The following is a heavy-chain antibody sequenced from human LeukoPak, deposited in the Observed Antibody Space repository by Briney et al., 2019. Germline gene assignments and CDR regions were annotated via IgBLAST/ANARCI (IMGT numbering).Heavy chain of an antibody. D-gene: IGHD2-2*01. V-gene: IGHV3-33*01. CDR1: GFTFSTYG. CDR2: IWYDGSNK. Sequence: PGGCLRLSCAASGFTFSTYGMHWVRQAPGKGLQWVAVIWYDGSNKQYADSVKGRFTISRDNSKNTLYLQMNSLRAEDTAVYYCARSRYCSSTSCYGFLDYWGQGTLVTVPS. J-gene: IGHJ4*02. CDR3: ARSRYCSSTSCYGFLDY.